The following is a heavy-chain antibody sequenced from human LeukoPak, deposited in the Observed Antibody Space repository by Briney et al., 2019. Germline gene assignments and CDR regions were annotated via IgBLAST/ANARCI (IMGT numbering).Heavy chain of an antibody. CDR1: GGSISSYY. V-gene: IGHV4-59*01. CDR2: IYYSRST. J-gene: IGHJ6*02. Sequence: SETLSLTCTVSGGSISSYYWSWIRQPPGKGLEWIGYIYYSRSTNYNPSLKSRVTISVDTSKNQFSLKLSSVTAADTAVYYRARVKVSSSSTYYYGMDVWGQGTTVTVSS. D-gene: IGHD6-6*01. CDR3: ARVKVSSSSTYYYGMDV.